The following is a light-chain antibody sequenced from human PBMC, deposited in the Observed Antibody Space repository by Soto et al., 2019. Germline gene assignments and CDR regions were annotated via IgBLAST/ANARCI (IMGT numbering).Light chain of an antibody. V-gene: IGLV2-14*01. J-gene: IGLJ1*01. CDR1: SSDVGGYNY. Sequence: QSVLTQPASVSGSPGQSITISCTGTSSDVGGYNYVSWYQQHPGQAPKLMIYDVSNRPSGVSNRFSGSKSGNTASLTISGLQADDEADYYCSSYTSSSLYVFGTGTKLTVL. CDR3: SSYTSSSLYV. CDR2: DVS.